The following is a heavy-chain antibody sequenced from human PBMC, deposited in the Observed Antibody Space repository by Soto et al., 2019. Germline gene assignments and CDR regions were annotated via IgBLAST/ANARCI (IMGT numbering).Heavy chain of an antibody. V-gene: IGHV4-30-4*01. Sequence: SETLSLTCTVSGGSISSGDYYWSWIRQPPGKGLEWIGYIYYSGSTYYNTSLKSRVTISVDTSKNQFSLKLSSVTAADTAVYYCARADDSSGTLDYWGQGTLVTVSS. D-gene: IGHD3-22*01. CDR2: IYYSGST. CDR1: GGSISSGDYY. CDR3: ARADDSSGTLDY. J-gene: IGHJ4*02.